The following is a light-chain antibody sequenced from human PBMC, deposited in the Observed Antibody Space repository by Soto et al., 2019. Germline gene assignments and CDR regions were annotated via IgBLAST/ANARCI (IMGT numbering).Light chain of an antibody. V-gene: IGKV1-5*01. Sequence: GDRVTITCRASQSISSWLAWYQQKPGKAPKLLIYDASSLESGVPSRFSGSGSGTDFTLTISSLQPEDFAIYYCQQTYTTPEITFGQGTRLEIK. CDR2: DAS. CDR3: QQTYTTPEIT. J-gene: IGKJ5*01. CDR1: QSISSW.